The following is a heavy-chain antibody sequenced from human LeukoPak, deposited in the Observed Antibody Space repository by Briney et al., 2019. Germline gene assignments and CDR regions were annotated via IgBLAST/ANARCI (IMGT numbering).Heavy chain of an antibody. V-gene: IGHV1-18*01. CDR3: ARDFRPYYYDSSGYSCAFDI. J-gene: IGHJ3*02. CDR2: ISAYNGNT. Sequence: ASVKVSCKASGYTFTSYGISWVRQAPGQGLEWMGWISAYNGNTNYAQKLQGRVTMTTDTSTSTAYMELRSLRSDDTAVYYCARDFRPYYYDSSGYSCAFDIWGQGTMVTVSS. CDR1: GYTFTSYG. D-gene: IGHD3-22*01.